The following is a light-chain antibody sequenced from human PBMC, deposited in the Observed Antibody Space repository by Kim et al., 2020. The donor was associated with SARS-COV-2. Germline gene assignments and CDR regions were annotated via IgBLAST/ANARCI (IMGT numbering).Light chain of an antibody. CDR2: QDN. CDR3: QAWDSSTGV. Sequence: SYELTQPPSVSVSPGQTASITCSGDKLGDKYACWYQQKPGQSPVLVIYQDNKRPSGIPERFSGSNSGNTATLTISGTQAMDEADYYCQAWDSSTGVFGGGPKLTVL. CDR1: KLGDKY. V-gene: IGLV3-1*01. J-gene: IGLJ3*02.